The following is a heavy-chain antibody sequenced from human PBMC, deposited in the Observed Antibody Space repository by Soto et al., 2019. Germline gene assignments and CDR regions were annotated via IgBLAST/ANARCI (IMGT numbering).Heavy chain of an antibody. CDR2: IDPSDSYT. CDR1: GYSFTSYW. J-gene: IGHJ4*02. D-gene: IGHD1-26*01. V-gene: IGHV5-10-1*01. Sequence: GESLKISCKGSGYSFTSYWVSWVRQMPGKGLEWMGRIDPSDSYTNYSPSFQGHVTISADKSISTAYLQWSSLKASDTAMYYCARSCADYSGSCYESYFDYWGQGTLVTVSS. CDR3: ARSCADYSGSCYESYFDY.